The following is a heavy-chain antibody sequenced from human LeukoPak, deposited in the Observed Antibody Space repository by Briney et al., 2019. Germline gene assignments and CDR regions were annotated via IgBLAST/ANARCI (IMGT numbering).Heavy chain of an antibody. CDR3: ARAHCSSTNCYQFDY. D-gene: IGHD2-2*01. V-gene: IGHV1-2*02. CDR1: GYTFIGYY. J-gene: IGHJ4*02. Sequence: ASVKVSCKXSGYTFIGYYIHWVRQAPGQGLEWMGWINPNSGGTNYAQKFQGRVTMTRDTSISTAYMELSRLISDDTAVYHCARAHCSSTNCYQFDYWGQGTLVTVSS. CDR2: INPNSGGT.